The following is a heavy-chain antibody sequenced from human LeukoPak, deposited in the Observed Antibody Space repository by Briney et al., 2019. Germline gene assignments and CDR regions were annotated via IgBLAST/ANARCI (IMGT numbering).Heavy chain of an antibody. CDR3: ADLDRSPAFDI. D-gene: IGHD1-1*01. CDR2: INPNSGGT. J-gene: IGHJ3*02. Sequence: ASVKVXXXASGYTFTGYYMHWVRQAPGQGLEXMGWINPNSGGTNYAQKFQGRVTMTRDTSISTAYMELSRLRSDDTAVYYCADLDRSPAFDIWGQGTMVTVSS. V-gene: IGHV1-2*02. CDR1: GYTFTGYY.